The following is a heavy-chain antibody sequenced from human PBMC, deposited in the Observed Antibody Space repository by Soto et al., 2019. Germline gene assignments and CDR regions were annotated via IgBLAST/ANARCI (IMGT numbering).Heavy chain of an antibody. CDR3: AKDTLYEGSSVYYYMDV. CDR2: ISYDGSNK. V-gene: IGHV3-30*18. J-gene: IGHJ6*03. D-gene: IGHD6-6*01. Sequence: GGSLRLSCVASGFSFSSYGTHWVRQAPGKGLEWVAVISYDGSNKYYAESVKGRFTISRDNSKKTLYLQVNSLRVEDTAVYYCAKDTLYEGSSVYYYMDVWGKGTTVTVSS. CDR1: GFSFSSYG.